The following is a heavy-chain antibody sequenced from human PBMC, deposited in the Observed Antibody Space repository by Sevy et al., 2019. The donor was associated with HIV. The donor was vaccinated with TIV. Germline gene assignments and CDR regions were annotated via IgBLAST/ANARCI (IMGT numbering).Heavy chain of an antibody. Sequence: GGSLRLSCAASGFTFSSYWMSWVRQAPGKGLEWVANIKQDGSEKYYVDSVKGRFTISRDNAKNSLYPQMNSLRAEDTAVYYCAPSGVYYGDYFYYWGQGTLVTVSS. CDR3: APSGVYYGDYFYY. CDR1: GFTFSSYW. V-gene: IGHV3-7*01. CDR2: IKQDGSEK. J-gene: IGHJ4*02. D-gene: IGHD4-17*01.